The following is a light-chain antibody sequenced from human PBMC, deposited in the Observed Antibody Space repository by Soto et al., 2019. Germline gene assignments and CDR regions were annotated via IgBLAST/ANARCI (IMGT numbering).Light chain of an antibody. J-gene: IGKJ2*01. CDR3: QQYDISPRT. CDR1: QSVSSSY. V-gene: IGKV3-20*01. CDR2: GAS. Sequence: EIVLTQSPGTLSLSPGERATLSCRASQSVSSSYLAWYQHKPGQAPRLLIYGASSRATGIPDRFSGSGSGTDFTLTISRLEPEDFAVYYCQQYDISPRTFGQWTKLEIK.